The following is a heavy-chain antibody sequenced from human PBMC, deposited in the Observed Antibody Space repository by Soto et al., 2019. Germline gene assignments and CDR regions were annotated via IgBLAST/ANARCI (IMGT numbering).Heavy chain of an antibody. V-gene: IGHV3-23*01. Sequence: EVQLLESGGGLVQPGGSLRLSCAASGFTFSSYAMKWVRQAPGKGLEWVSLISESATLTYYADSVKGRFPISRDNSGNTLFLQMYSLRAEDTAVYYCARYIPGVRYYGMDVWGQGTTVTVS. J-gene: IGHJ6*02. CDR2: ISESATLT. CDR3: ARYIPGVRYYGMDV. CDR1: GFTFSSYA. D-gene: IGHD2-2*01.